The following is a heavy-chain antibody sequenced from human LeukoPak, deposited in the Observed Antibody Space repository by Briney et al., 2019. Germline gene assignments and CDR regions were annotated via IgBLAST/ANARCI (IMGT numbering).Heavy chain of an antibody. CDR2: INPNSGGT. D-gene: IGHD4-23*01. CDR1: RYTFTGYY. J-gene: IGHJ5*02. Sequence: ASVKVSCKASRYTFTGYYMHWVRQAPGQGLEWMGWINPNSGGTNYAEKFQGRVTMTRDTSISAAYMELSRLRSDDTAVYYCARDVCELQRGFDPWGQGTLVTVSS. V-gene: IGHV1-2*02. CDR3: ARDVCELQRGFDP.